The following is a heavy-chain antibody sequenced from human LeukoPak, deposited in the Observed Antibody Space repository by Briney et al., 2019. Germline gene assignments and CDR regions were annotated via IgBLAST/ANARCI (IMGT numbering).Heavy chain of an antibody. CDR2: MNPNSGNT. J-gene: IGHJ4*02. Sequence: ASVKVSCKASGYTFTSYDINWVRQATGQGLEWMGWMNPNSGNTGYAQKFQGRVTITRNTSISTAYMELSSLRSEDTAVYYCARGPLTYYYDSSGYHVDYWGQGTLVTVSS. V-gene: IGHV1-8*01. CDR1: GYTFTSYD. CDR3: ARGPLTYYYDSSGYHVDY. D-gene: IGHD3-22*01.